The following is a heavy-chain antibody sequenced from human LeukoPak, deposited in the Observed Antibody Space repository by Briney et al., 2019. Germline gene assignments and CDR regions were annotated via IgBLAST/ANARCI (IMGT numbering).Heavy chain of an antibody. J-gene: IGHJ6*02. CDR1: GGTFSSYA. CDR2: IIPILGIA. D-gene: IGHD3-3*01. Sequence: SVKVSCKASGGTFSSYAISWVRQAPGQGLEWMGRIIPILGIANYAQKFQGKVTMTRNTSISTAYMELSSLRSEDTAVYYCARGGLESCMDVWGQGTTVTVSS. V-gene: IGHV1-69*04. CDR3: ARGGLESCMDV.